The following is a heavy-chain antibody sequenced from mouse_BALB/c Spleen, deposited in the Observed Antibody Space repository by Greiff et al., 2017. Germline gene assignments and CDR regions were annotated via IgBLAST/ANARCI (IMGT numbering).Heavy chain of an antibody. D-gene: IGHD1-1*01. J-gene: IGHJ4*01. Sequence: EVKLMESGGGLVKPGGSLKLSCAASGFTFSSYAMSWVRQTPEKRLEWVASISSGGSTYYPDSVKGRFTISRDNARNILYLQMSSLRSEDTAMYYCARGFTTVVKGAMDYWGQGTSVTVSS. CDR1: GFTFSSYA. CDR2: ISSGGST. CDR3: ARGFTTVVKGAMDY. V-gene: IGHV5-6-5*01.